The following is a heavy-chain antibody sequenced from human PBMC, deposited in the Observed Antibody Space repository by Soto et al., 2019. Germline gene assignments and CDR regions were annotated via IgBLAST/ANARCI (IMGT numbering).Heavy chain of an antibody. CDR1: GYTFTSYG. J-gene: IGHJ6*02. V-gene: IGHV1-18*01. D-gene: IGHD2-21*02. CDR2: ISAYNGNT. CDR3: ARGDVVTDPYSYGMDV. Sequence: QVQLVQSGAEVKKPGASVKVSCKASGYTFTSYGISWVRQAPGQGLEWMGWISAYNGNTNYAQKLQGRVTMTTDTXTXXAYMELRSLRSDDTTVYYCARGDVVTDPYSYGMDVWGQGSTVTVSS.